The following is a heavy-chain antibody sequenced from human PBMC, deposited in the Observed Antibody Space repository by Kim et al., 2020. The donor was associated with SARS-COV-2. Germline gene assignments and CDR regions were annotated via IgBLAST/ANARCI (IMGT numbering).Heavy chain of an antibody. CDR3: ARNYDSSGPGTDY. D-gene: IGHD3-22*01. CDR1: GGSFSGYY. CDR2: INHSGST. V-gene: IGHV4-34*01. Sequence: SETLSLTCAVYGGSFSGYYWSWIRQPPGKGLEWIGEINHSGSTNYNPSLKSRVTISVDTSKNQFSLKLSSVTAADTAVYYCARNYDSSGPGTDYWGQGTL. J-gene: IGHJ4*02.